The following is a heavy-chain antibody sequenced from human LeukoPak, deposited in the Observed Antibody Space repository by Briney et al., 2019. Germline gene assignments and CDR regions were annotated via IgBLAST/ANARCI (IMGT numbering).Heavy chain of an antibody. Sequence: GGSLRLSCAASGFTFSSYWMHWVRQAPGKGLVWVSRINSDMSTTTYADSVKGRFTISRDNPKNTLYLQMNSLRDEDTAVYYCARAGRGLRFFDWLTYDYWGQGTLVTVSS. CDR3: ARAGRGLRFFDWLTYDY. CDR2: INSDMSTT. CDR1: GFTFSSYW. V-gene: IGHV3-74*01. D-gene: IGHD3-9*01. J-gene: IGHJ4*02.